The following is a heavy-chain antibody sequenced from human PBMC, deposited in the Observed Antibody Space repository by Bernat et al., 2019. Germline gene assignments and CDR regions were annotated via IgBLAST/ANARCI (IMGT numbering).Heavy chain of an antibody. J-gene: IGHJ4*02. CDR1: GFTFSSYA. D-gene: IGHD6-6*01. Sequence: QVQLVESGGDVVQPGRSLRLSCAASGFTFSSYAMHWVRQAPGKGLEWVAVISYDGSNKYYADSVKGRFTISRDNSKNTLYLQMNSLRAEDTAVYYCAREGESSSSEYYFDYWGQGTLVTVSS. CDR2: ISYDGSNK. CDR3: AREGESSSSEYYFDY. V-gene: IGHV3-30*01.